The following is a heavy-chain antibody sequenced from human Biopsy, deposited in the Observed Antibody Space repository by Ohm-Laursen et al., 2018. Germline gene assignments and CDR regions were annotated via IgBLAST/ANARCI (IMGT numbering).Heavy chain of an antibody. V-gene: IGHV4-34*01. D-gene: IGHD3-10*01. J-gene: IGHJ5*02. CDR3: ARGTNYYGSGRNRHWFDP. Sequence: SDTLSLTCGVYGGSFSGYYCSWIRQPPGKGLEWIGEINDSGRTNYNPSLRIRVTFSIDTSKNHLSLNQSSVTAADTAVYYCARGTNYYGSGRNRHWFDPWGQGTQVTVSS. CDR1: GGSFSGYY. CDR2: INDSGRT.